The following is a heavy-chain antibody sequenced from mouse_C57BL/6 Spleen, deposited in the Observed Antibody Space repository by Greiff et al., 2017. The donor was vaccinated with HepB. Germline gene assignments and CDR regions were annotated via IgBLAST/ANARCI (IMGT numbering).Heavy chain of an antibody. CDR2: INPNNGGT. V-gene: IGHV1-26*01. D-gene: IGHD1-1*01. J-gene: IGHJ1*03. Sequence: EVQLQQSGPELVKPGASVKISCKASGYTFTDYYMNWVKQSHGKSLEWIGDINPNNGGTSYNQKFKGKATLTVDKSSSTAYMELRSLTSEDSAVYYCARSLDGDYGRGWYFDVWGTGTTVTVSS. CDR3: ARSLDGDYGRGWYFDV. CDR1: GYTFTDYY.